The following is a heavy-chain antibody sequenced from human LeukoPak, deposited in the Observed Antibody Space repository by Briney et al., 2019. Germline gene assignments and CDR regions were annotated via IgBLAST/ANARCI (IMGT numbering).Heavy chain of an antibody. D-gene: IGHD3-3*01. CDR2: IYSGGST. CDR1: GFTVSSNS. J-gene: IGHJ4*02. Sequence: GGSLILSCTASGFTVSSNSMNWVRQAPGKGLEWVSVIYSGGSTYYADSVKGRFTISRHDSKNTLYLQMNSLRPEDTAVYYCASGPITIFGAFDYWGQGTLVTVSS. CDR3: ASGPITIFGAFDY. V-gene: IGHV3-53*04.